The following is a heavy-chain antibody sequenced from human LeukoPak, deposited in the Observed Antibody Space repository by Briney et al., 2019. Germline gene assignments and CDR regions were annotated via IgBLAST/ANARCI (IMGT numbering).Heavy chain of an antibody. J-gene: IGHJ6*03. CDR1: GYTLTELS. Sequence: ASVKVSCKVSGYTLTELSMHWVRQAPGKGLEWMGGFDPEDGETIYAQKFQGRVTMTEDTSTDTAYMELSSLRSEDTAVYYCATTIFGVVKDYYMDVWGKGTTVTVSS. CDR3: ATTIFGVVKDYYMDV. V-gene: IGHV1-24*01. D-gene: IGHD3-3*01. CDR2: FDPEDGET.